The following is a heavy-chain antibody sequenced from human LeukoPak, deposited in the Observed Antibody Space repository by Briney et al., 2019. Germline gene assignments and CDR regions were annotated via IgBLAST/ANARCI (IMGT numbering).Heavy chain of an antibody. CDR2: INPGGRST. V-gene: IGHV1-46*01. CDR3: AREIGPIQLHLWGSAFDY. Sequence: GASVKVSCKASGYTFTNYYIHWVRQAPGQGLEWMGIINPGGRSTSYALKFQGRVTMTRDTSTSTVYMELSSLRSEDTAVYYCAREIGPIQLHLWGSAFDYWGQGTLVTVSS. J-gene: IGHJ4*02. D-gene: IGHD5-24*01. CDR1: GYTFTNYY.